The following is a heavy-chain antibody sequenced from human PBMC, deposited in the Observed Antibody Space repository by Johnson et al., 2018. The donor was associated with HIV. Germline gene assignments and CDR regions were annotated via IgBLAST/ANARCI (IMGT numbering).Heavy chain of an antibody. V-gene: IGHV3-30-3*01. Sequence: QVQLVESGGGVVQPGTSLRLSCAASGFTFSSYAMHWVRQAPGKGLEWVAVISYDGSNKYYADSVKGRFTISRDNSKNTLYLQMNSLRAEDTAVYYCARARNWNDDDAFDIWGQGTMVTVSS. J-gene: IGHJ3*02. D-gene: IGHD1-1*01. CDR1: GFTFSSYA. CDR2: ISYDGSNK. CDR3: ARARNWNDDDAFDI.